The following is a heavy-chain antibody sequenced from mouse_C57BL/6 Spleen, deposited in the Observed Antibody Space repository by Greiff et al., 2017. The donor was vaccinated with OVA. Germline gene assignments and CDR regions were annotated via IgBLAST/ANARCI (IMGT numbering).Heavy chain of an antibody. CDR2: ISDGGSYT. CDR1: GFTFSSYA. D-gene: IGHD2-4*01. CDR3: ARDRSMIKNYYYAMDY. J-gene: IGHJ4*01. Sequence: EVQRLESGGGLVKPGGSLKLSCAASGFTFSSYAMSWVRQTPEKRLEWVATISDGGSYTYYPDNVKGRFTISRDNAKNNLYLQMSHLKSEDTAMYYCARDRSMIKNYYYAMDYWGQGTSVTVSS. V-gene: IGHV5-4*01.